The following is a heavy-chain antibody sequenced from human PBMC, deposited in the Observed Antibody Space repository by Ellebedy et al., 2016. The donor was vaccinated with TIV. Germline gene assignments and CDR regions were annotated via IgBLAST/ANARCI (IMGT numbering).Heavy chain of an antibody. D-gene: IGHD6-13*01. CDR1: GFTFSSYT. CDR3: AKGITAAVVEGSLFDP. J-gene: IGHJ5*02. Sequence: GESLKISXAASGFTFSSYTMRWVRQAPGKGLEWVSDISGSGGSTYYADSVKGRFTISRDNSKSTLYLQMNSLRVEDTAVYYCAKGITAAVVEGSLFDPWGQGTLVTVSS. CDR2: ISGSGGST. V-gene: IGHV3-23*01.